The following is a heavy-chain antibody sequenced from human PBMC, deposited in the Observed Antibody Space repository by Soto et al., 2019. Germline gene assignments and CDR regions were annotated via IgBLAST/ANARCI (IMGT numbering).Heavy chain of an antibody. CDR1: GGSISSYY. Sequence: QVQLQESGPGLVKPSETLSLTCTVSGGSISSYYWSWIRQPPGKGLEWIGYIYYSGRTNNNPSLNXRXTXSXXTSKNQVSLKLSSVTAAYTAVYYWARAYGDYVFDSWGQGTLVTVSS. V-gene: IGHV4-59*01. CDR2: IYYSGRT. D-gene: IGHD4-17*01. J-gene: IGHJ4*02. CDR3: ARAYGDYVFDS.